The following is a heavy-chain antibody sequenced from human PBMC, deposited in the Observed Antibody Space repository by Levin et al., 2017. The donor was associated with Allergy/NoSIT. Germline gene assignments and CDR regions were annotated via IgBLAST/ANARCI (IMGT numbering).Heavy chain of an antibody. CDR2: IYYSGST. Sequence: SQTLSLTCTVSGVSISSGDYYWSWIRQPPGKGLEWIGYIYYSGSTSYNPSLKSRLSMSVDTSKNQLSLKLTSVTAADTAVYYCARRIYGDYRWDHWGQGTLVTVSS. J-gene: IGHJ4*02. CDR3: ARRIYGDYRWDH. V-gene: IGHV4-30-4*01. D-gene: IGHD4-17*01. CDR1: GVSISSGDYY.